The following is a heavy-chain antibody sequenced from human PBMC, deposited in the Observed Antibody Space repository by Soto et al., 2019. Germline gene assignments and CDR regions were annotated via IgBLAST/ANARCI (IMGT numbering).Heavy chain of an antibody. CDR3: ARGGSVGYRYPYGLDV. Sequence: EVQLVESGGGLVQPGGSLRLSCAASGFSFSNYDMHWVRQATGKGLEWVSAIGIAGNTYYADSVKGRLTISRENDKNSLYLQMNSLRAEDTAGYYCARGGSVGYRYPYGLDVWGQGPTVTVSS. J-gene: IGHJ6*01. D-gene: IGHD5-18*01. CDR2: IGIAGNT. CDR1: GFSFSNYD. V-gene: IGHV3-13*01.